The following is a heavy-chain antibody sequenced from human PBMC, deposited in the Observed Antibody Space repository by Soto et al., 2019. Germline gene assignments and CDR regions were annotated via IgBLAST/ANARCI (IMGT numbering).Heavy chain of an antibody. V-gene: IGHV4-59*01. D-gene: IGHD2-15*01. Sequence: SETLSLTCTVSGGSISSYYWSWIRQPPGKGLEWIGYIYYSGSTNYNPSLKSRVTISVDTSKNQFSLKLSSVTAADTAVYYCARVYRGTLEASGRRERGPDAFDIWGQGTMVTVSS. CDR1: GGSISSYY. J-gene: IGHJ3*02. CDR3: ARVYRGTLEASGRRERGPDAFDI. CDR2: IYYSGST.